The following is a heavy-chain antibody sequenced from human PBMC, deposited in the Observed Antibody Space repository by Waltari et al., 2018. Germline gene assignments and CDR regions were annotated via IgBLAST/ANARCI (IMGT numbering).Heavy chain of an antibody. V-gene: IGHV4-39*01. CDR3: AGTDLHTKIAFDS. Sequence: QVRLRESGPGLVKPSETLSLTCAVSGASVASAAHYWGWIRQSPERRLEWIGTRYFTGTTHYNPSLRSRVTISADTSRDQFSLRVNSVTAADTAVYYCAGTDLHTKIAFDSWGQGTQVTVSA. J-gene: IGHJ4*02. D-gene: IGHD2-21*01. CDR1: GASVASAAHY. CDR2: RYFTGTT.